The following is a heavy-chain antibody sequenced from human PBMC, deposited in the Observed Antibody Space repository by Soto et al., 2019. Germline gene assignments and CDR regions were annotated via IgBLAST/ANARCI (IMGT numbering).Heavy chain of an antibody. CDR2: ILPVFDTA. D-gene: IGHD2-21*01. CDR1: GGTFKTES. Sequence: QVHLVQSGAEVKKHGSSVKVSCKYSGGTFKTESINWVRQAPGQGLEWMGNILPVFDTADYAPKFQGRVTSTADQATITAYMEFSSLRSQDTALYFCARGHEYCGKSDAFDVWGQGTMVTVSS. J-gene: IGHJ3*01. CDR3: ARGHEYCGKSDAFDV. V-gene: IGHV1-69*13.